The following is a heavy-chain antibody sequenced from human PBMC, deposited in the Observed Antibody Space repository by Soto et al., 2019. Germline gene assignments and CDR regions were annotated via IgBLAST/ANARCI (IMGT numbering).Heavy chain of an antibody. J-gene: IGHJ4*02. CDR3: ARVGMNYDILTGYYSAYYFDY. Sequence: QVQLVESGGGLVKPGGSLRLSCAASGFTFSDYYMSWIRQAPGKGLEWVSYISSSSSYTNYADSVKGRFTISRDNAKNSLYLQMNSLRAEDTAVYYCARVGMNYDILTGYYSAYYFDYWGQGTLVTVSS. V-gene: IGHV3-11*06. D-gene: IGHD3-9*01. CDR1: GFTFSDYY. CDR2: ISSSSSYT.